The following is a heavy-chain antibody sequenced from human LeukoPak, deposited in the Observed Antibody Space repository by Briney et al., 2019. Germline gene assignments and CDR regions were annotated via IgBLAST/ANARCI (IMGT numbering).Heavy chain of an antibody. CDR2: IIPIFGTA. V-gene: IGHV1-69*13. CDR3: ATRATAMARVYYYYGMDV. Sequence: SVKISCKASGYTFNSYYVHCVRQAPGQGLEWMGGIIPIFGTANYAQKFQGRVTITADESTSTAYMELSSLRSEDTAVYYCATRATAMARVYYYYGMDVWGQGTTVTVSS. D-gene: IGHD5-18*01. CDR1: GYTFNSYY. J-gene: IGHJ6*02.